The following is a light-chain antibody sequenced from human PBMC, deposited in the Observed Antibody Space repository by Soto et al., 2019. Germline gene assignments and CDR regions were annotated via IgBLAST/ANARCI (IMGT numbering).Light chain of an antibody. CDR2: GNS. V-gene: IGLV1-40*01. CDR3: QSYDSSLRGGV. CDR1: SINIGAGYN. Sequence: QSVLTQPPSVSGAPGQRVTISCTGSSINIGAGYNVHWYQQLPGTAPKLLIYGNSNRPSGVPDRFSGSKSGTSASLAITGLQAEDEADYYCQSYDSSLRGGVFGGGTKLTVL. J-gene: IGLJ3*02.